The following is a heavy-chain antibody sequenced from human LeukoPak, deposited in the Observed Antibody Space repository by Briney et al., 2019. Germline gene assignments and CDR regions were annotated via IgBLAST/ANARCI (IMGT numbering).Heavy chain of an antibody. CDR2: MNPNSGNT. D-gene: IGHD3-3*01. Sequence: ASVKVSCKASGYTFTSYDINWVRQATGQGLEWMGWMNPNSGNTGYAQKFQGRVTMTRNTSISTAYMELSSLRSEDTAVYYCARPQTGYYDFWSGYYRAPNYYYGMDVWGQGTTVTVSS. CDR1: GYTFTSYD. CDR3: ARPQTGYYDFWSGYYRAPNYYYGMDV. V-gene: IGHV1-8*01. J-gene: IGHJ6*02.